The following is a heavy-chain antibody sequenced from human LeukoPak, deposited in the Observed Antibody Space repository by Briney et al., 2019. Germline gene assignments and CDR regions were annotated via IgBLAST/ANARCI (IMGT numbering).Heavy chain of an antibody. J-gene: IGHJ4*02. V-gene: IGHV3-53*01. D-gene: IGHD3-22*01. CDR1: GFTVSSNY. CDR3: ARVRGRYYYDSSGLSPGEFDH. CDR2: IYSGGST. Sequence: GGSLRLSCAASGFTVSSNYMSWVRQAPGKGLEWVSVIYSGGSTYYADSVKGRFTISRDNSRNTLYLQMNSLRAEDTAVYYCARVRGRYYYDSSGLSPGEFDHWGQGTLVTVSS.